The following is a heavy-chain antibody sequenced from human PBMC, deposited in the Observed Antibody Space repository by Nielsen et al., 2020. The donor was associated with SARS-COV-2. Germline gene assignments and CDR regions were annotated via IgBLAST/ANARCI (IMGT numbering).Heavy chain of an antibody. V-gene: IGHV4-39*07. CDR1: GGSISSSSYY. Sequence: SETLSLTCTVSGGSISSSSYYWSWIRQPPGKGLEWIGEINHSGSTNYNPSLKSRVTISVDTSKNQFSLKLSSVTAADTAVYYCARALSRAIAVAGTKVGYYYYGMDVWGQGTTVTVSS. D-gene: IGHD6-19*01. CDR2: INHSGST. CDR3: ARALSRAIAVAGTKVGYYYYGMDV. J-gene: IGHJ6*02.